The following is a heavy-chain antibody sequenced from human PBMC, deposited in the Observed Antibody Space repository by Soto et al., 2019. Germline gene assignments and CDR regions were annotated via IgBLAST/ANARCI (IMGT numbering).Heavy chain of an antibody. D-gene: IGHD2-2*01. V-gene: IGHV1-69*13. CDR3: ARYCSSTSCYPYYYYGMDV. CDR1: GYTFTSYG. Sequence: SVKVSCKASGYTFTSYGVNCVRQATGQGLEWMGGIIPIFGTANYAQKFQGRVTITADESTSTAYMELSSLRSEDTAVYYCARYCSSTSCYPYYYYGMDVWGQGTTVTVSS. J-gene: IGHJ6*02. CDR2: IIPIFGTA.